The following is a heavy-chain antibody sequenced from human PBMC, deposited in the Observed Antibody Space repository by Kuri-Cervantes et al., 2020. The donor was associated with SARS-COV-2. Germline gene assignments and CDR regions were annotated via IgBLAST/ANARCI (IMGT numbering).Heavy chain of an antibody. V-gene: IGHV3-11*03. CDR2: ISSSSSYT. CDR3: ARGQQLIDY. J-gene: IGHJ4*02. CDR1: GFTFSDYY. Sequence: LKISCAASGFTFSDYYMSWIRQAPGKGLEWVSYISSSSSYTNYADSVTGRFTISRDNAKNSLYLQMNSLRAEDTAVYYCARGQQLIDYWGQGTLVTVSS. D-gene: IGHD6-13*01.